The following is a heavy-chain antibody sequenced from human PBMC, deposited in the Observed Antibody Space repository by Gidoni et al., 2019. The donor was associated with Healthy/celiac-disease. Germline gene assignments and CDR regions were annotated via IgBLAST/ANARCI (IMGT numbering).Heavy chain of an antibody. J-gene: IGHJ6*02. Sequence: YGAASGFTFSSYGMHWVRQAPGKGLEWVAVISYDGSNKYYADSVKGRFTISRDNSKNTLYLQMNSLRAEDTAVYYCAKDPYYYDSSGYYDYYYYYGMDVWGQGTTVTVSS. CDR1: GFTFSSYG. D-gene: IGHD3-22*01. CDR3: AKDPYYYDSSGYYDYYYYYGMDV. V-gene: IGHV3-30*18. CDR2: ISYDGSNK.